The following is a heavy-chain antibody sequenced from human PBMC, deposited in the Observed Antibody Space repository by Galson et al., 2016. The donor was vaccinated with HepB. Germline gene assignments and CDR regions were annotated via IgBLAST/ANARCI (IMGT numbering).Heavy chain of an antibody. J-gene: IGHJ4*02. Sequence: SLRLSCAASGFTFSSYAMHWVRQAPGKGLEYISTISSNGGSTYYANSVKGRFTISRDNSKNTLYLQMGSLRAEDMAVYYCARVSGGSYNYFDYWGQGTLVTVSS. CDR1: GFTFSSYA. CDR3: ARVSGGSYNYFDY. CDR2: ISSNGGST. D-gene: IGHD3-10*01. V-gene: IGHV3-64*01.